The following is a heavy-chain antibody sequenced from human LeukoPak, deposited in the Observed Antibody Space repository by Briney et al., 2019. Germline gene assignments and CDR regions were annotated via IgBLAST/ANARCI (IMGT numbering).Heavy chain of an antibody. CDR3: ARGPYSSGWYNSEYFQH. J-gene: IGHJ1*01. CDR2: INHSGST. D-gene: IGHD6-19*01. CDR1: GGSFSDYY. V-gene: IGHV4-34*01. Sequence: SETLSLTCAVYGGSFSDYYWSWIRQPPGKGLEWIGEINHSGSTNYNPSLKSRVTIPVDTSKNQFSLKLSSVTAADTAVYYCARGPYSSGWYNSEYFQHWGQGTLVTVSS.